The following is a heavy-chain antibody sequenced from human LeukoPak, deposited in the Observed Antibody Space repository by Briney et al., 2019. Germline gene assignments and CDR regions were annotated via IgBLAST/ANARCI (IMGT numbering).Heavy chain of an antibody. CDR2: ISSNGGST. V-gene: IGHV3-64*01. CDR3: ARSPVGAQGAFDI. CDR1: GFTFSSYA. D-gene: IGHD1-26*01. Sequence: PGGSLRLSCAASGFTFSSYAMHWVRQAPGKGLEYVSAISSNGGSTYYANSVKGRFTISRDNSKNTLYLQMNSLRAEDTAVYYCARSPVGAQGAFDIWGQGTMVTVSS. J-gene: IGHJ3*02.